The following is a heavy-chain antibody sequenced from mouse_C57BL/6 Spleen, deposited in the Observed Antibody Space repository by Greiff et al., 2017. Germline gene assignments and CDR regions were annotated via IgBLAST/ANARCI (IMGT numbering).Heavy chain of an antibody. V-gene: IGHV1-69*01. CDR1: GYTFTSYW. CDR3: ARYSGSSYPYFDY. CDR2: IDPSDSYT. D-gene: IGHD1-1*01. Sequence: VQLQQPGAELVMPGASVKLSCKASGYTFTSYWMHWVKQWPGQGLEWIGEIDPSDSYTNYNQKFKGKSTLTVDKSSSTAYMQLSSLTSEDSAVYYCARYSGSSYPYFDYWGQGTTLTVSS. J-gene: IGHJ2*01.